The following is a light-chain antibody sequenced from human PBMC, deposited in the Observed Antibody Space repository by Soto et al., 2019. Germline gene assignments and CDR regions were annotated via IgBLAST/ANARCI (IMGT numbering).Light chain of an antibody. J-gene: IGKJ5*01. CDR1: QSVSSY. CDR3: QQRSNWPTIT. CDR2: DAS. Sequence: EIVLTQSPATLSLSPGERATLSCRASQSVSSYLAWYQQKPGQAPRLLIYDASNRATGIPARFSGSGSGTDFTLTISSLEPEDFAVYYRQQRSNWPTITFGQGTRLEMK. V-gene: IGKV3-11*01.